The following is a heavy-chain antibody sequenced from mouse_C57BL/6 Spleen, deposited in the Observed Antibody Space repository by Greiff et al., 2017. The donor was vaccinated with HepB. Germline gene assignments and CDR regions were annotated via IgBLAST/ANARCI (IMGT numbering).Heavy chain of an antibody. J-gene: IGHJ3*01. CDR2: INPNNGGT. V-gene: IGHV1-22*01. Sequence: EVKVVESGPELVKPGASVKMSCKASGYTFTDYNMHWVKQSHGKSLEWIGYINPNNGGTSYNQKFKGKATLTVNKSSSTAYMELRSLTSEDSAVYYCARKGRNYGNYDWFAYWGQGTLVTVSA. CDR1: GYTFTDYN. D-gene: IGHD2-1*01. CDR3: ARKGRNYGNYDWFAY.